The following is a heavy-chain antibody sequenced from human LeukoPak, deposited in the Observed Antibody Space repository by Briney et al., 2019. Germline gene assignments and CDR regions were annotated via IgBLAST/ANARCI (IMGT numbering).Heavy chain of an antibody. CDR2: LSDGGGYT. D-gene: IGHD6-13*01. CDR3: ATAYSTTWSFSDF. Sequence: GGSLRLSCAASRVTFSTYAMSWVRQAPGKGLEWVSGLSDGGGYTYYADSVKGRFTNSRDNAKDTLYLQMNSLRAEDTAIYYCATAYSTTWSFSDFWGQGTLVTVSS. CDR1: RVTFSTYA. V-gene: IGHV3-23*01. J-gene: IGHJ4*02.